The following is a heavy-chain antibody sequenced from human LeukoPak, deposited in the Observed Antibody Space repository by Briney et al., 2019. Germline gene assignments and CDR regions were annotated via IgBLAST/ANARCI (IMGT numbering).Heavy chain of an antibody. Sequence: PSETLSLTCTVSGDSISSSTYYWGWVRQPPGKGLEWIASIRYTHTGSTYYNPSLKSRVTRSGDTSKNQFSLKLSSVTAADTAVYYCSRRPITMNAFDIWGQGTMVTVSS. CDR2: IRYTHTGST. V-gene: IGHV4-39*01. CDR3: SRRPITMNAFDI. D-gene: IGHD3-22*01. CDR1: GDSISSSTYY. J-gene: IGHJ3*02.